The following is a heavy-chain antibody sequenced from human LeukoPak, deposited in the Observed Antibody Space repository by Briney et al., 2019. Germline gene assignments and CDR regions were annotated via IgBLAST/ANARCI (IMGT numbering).Heavy chain of an antibody. Sequence: PGRSLRLSCAASGFTFSSYAMHWVRQAPGKGLEWVAVISYDGSNKYYADSVKGRFTISRDSSKNTLYLQMNSLRAEDTAVYYCARDPHSGYDFLRYYYYGMDVWGQGTTVTVSS. CDR2: ISYDGSNK. V-gene: IGHV3-30-3*01. CDR1: GFTFSSYA. CDR3: ARDPHSGYDFLRYYYYGMDV. J-gene: IGHJ6*02. D-gene: IGHD5-12*01.